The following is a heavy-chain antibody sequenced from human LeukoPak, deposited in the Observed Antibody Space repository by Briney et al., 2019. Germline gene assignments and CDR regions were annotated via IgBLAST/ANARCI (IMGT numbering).Heavy chain of an antibody. V-gene: IGHV3-23*01. Sequence: GGSLRLSCAASGFTFSKYGMNWVRQAPGKGLEWVSGIGVGGTTYYADSVKGRFTISRDTSKNTLYLQMNSLGAEDTAVYYCAKAQGYYDCWGQGTLVTVSS. CDR2: IGVGGTT. CDR3: AKAQGYYDC. J-gene: IGHJ4*02. D-gene: IGHD3-22*01. CDR1: GFTFSKYG.